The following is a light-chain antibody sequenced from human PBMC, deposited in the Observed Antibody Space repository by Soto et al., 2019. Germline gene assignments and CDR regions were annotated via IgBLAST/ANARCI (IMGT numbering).Light chain of an antibody. CDR3: SLYTSSSTLYV. CDR2: EVS. CDR1: SSDVGSYSR. Sequence: QSVLTQPPSVSGSPGQSVTISCTGTSSDVGSYSRVSWYQQPPGTAPKLMIYEVSNRPSGVPDRFSGSKSGNTASLTISGLQAEDEADYYCSLYTSSSTLYVFGTGTKLTVL. J-gene: IGLJ1*01. V-gene: IGLV2-18*01.